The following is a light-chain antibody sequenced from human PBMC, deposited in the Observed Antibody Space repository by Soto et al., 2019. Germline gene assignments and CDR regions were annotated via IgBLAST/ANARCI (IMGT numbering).Light chain of an antibody. CDR3: QQRSNWPIT. V-gene: IGKV3D-20*02. J-gene: IGKJ5*01. CDR1: QRISNSY. CDR2: DAS. Sequence: EILLTPSPGTLSLSPRERATPSFRASQRISNSYLAWYQQKPGQAPRLLIYDASSRPTDIPARFSGSGSGTDFTLTISSLEPEDFALYYCQQRSNWPITFGQGTRLEIK.